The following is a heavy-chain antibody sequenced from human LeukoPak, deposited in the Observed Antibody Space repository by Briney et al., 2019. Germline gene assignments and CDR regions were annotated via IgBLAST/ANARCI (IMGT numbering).Heavy chain of an antibody. Sequence: PSETLSLTCSVSGYSISSGHYWGWIRQPPGKGLEWIGSIYYSGSTYYNPSLKSRVTISVDTSKNQFSLKLSSVTAADTAVYYCARGVIAAGGNDFDYWGQGTLVTVSS. CDR1: GYSISSGHY. CDR3: ARGVIAAGGNDFDY. V-gene: IGHV4-38-2*02. CDR2: IYYSGST. D-gene: IGHD6-13*01. J-gene: IGHJ4*02.